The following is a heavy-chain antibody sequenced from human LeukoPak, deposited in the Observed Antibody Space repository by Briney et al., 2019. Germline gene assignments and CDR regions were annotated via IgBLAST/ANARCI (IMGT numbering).Heavy chain of an antibody. V-gene: IGHV5-51*01. J-gene: IGHJ4*02. CDR2: IYPGDSDT. D-gene: IGHD5-18*01. Sequence: GESLEISCKGSGYSFTRYWLAWVRQMPGKGLEWMGIIYPGDSDTRYSPSFQGQVTISADKSISTAYLQWSSLKASDTAMYYCARRGYSYAYDYWGQGTLVTVSS. CDR3: ARRGYSYAYDY. CDR1: GYSFTRYW.